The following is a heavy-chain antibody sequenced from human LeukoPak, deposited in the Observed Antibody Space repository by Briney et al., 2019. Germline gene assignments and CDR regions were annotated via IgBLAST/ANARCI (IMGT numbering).Heavy chain of an antibody. CDR1: GFMFSSYW. D-gene: IGHD2-2*01. CDR2: INQDGSIR. J-gene: IGHJ4*02. V-gene: IGHV3-7*01. CDR3: TRTNAWHPGDY. Sequence: GGSLRLSCAASGFMFSSYWMTWVRQAPGKGLEWVANINQDGSIRYYVGSVQGRFTISRDNAKNSLYLQMYSLRAEDTAVYYCTRTNAWHPGDYWGQGTLVTVSS.